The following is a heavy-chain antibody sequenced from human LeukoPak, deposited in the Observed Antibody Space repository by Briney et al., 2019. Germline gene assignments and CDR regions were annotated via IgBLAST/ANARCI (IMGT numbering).Heavy chain of an antibody. CDR1: GFTFSSYL. CDR2: INQDARET. V-gene: IGHV3-7*01. CDR3: ARQWRSFDY. D-gene: IGHD6-19*01. J-gene: IGHJ4*02. Sequence: PGGSLRLSCAASGFTFSSYLMSWVRQAPGQGLEWVANINQDARETNYVDSVKGRFIISRDNAKNSVYLQMNTLRVEDTARYYCARQWRSFDYWGQGALVTVSS.